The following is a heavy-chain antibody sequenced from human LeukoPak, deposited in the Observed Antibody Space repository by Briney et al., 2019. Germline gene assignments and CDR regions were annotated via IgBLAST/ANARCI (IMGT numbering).Heavy chain of an antibody. Sequence: SVKVSCKASRGTFSSYAISWVRQAPGQGLEWMGGVIPIFGTANYAQKFQGRVTITTDESTSTAYMELSSLRSEDTAVYYCARSPYDSSGYYPLFYAFDIWGQGTMVTVSS. CDR2: VIPIFGTA. V-gene: IGHV1-69*05. J-gene: IGHJ3*02. CDR3: ARSPYDSSGYYPLFYAFDI. D-gene: IGHD3-22*01. CDR1: RGTFSSYA.